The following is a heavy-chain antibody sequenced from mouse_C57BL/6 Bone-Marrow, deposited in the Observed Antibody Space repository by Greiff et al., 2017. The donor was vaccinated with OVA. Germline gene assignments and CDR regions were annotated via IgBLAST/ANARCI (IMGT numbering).Heavy chain of an antibody. CDR2: IYPGSGNI. V-gene: IGHV1-76*01. CDR1: GFTFTDYY. CDR3: DGSERFSGDIEC. Sequence: VQLKESGADLVRPGASVKLSCKASGFTFTDYYISWVQQRPGQGLEWIARIYPGSGNIYYTEKLKGKVTLTEEKSSNTVYMQLSRLTADDAAIDLYDGSERFSGDIECWGRGNAPTVTS. D-gene: IGHD1-3*01. J-gene: IGHJ2*01.